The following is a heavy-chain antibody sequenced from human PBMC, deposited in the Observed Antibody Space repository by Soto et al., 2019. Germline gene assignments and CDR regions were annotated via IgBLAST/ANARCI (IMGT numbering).Heavy chain of an antibody. CDR2: IYPGDSDT. CDR3: AVGVNGHNLGDAFDI. V-gene: IGHV5-51*01. J-gene: IGHJ3*02. CDR1: GYIFTSYW. Sequence: PGESLKISCKGSGYIFTSYWIGWVRQMPGKGLEWMGIIYPGDSDTRYSPSFQGQVTISADKSISTAYLQWSSLKASDTAMYYCAVGVNGHNLGDAFDIWGQEKMVTVSS. D-gene: IGHD1-1*01.